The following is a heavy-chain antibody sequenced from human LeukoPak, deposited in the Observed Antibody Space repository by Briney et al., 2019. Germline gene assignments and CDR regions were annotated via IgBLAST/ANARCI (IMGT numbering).Heavy chain of an antibody. CDR2: TNYDGSGT. J-gene: IGHJ4*02. CDR3: GTTFEF. V-gene: IGHV3-74*01. D-gene: IGHD1-1*01. CDR1: GFTLTDYW. Sequence: GGSLTLSCAVSGFTLTDYWTHWVRQAPGKGLAWVSRTNYDGSGTRYADSVKGRFTSSRDNAKNTLYLEMNNLRAEDTAVYYCGTTFEFWGQGTLVTVSS.